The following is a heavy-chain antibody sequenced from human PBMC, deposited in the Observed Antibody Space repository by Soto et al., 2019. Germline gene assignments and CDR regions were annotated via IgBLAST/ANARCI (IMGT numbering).Heavy chain of an antibody. Sequence: GGSLRLSCAASGFTFSSYWMSWVRQAPGKGLEWVANIKQDGSEKYYVDSVKGRFTISRDNAKNSLYLQMNSLRAEDTAVYYCARVADSSWYITDYFDYWGQGTLVTVSS. CDR2: IKQDGSEK. J-gene: IGHJ4*02. V-gene: IGHV3-7*05. CDR1: GFTFSSYW. D-gene: IGHD6-13*01. CDR3: ARVADSSWYITDYFDY.